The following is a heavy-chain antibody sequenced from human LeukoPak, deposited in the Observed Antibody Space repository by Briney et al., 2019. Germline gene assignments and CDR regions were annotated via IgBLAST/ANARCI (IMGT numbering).Heavy chain of an antibody. V-gene: IGHV1-24*01. Sequence: ASVKVSCKVSGYTLTELSMRWVRQAPGKGLEWMGGFDPEDGETIYAQKFQGRVTMTEDTSTDTAYMELSSLSSEDTAVYYCARVPSGNYYRFDYWGQGTLVTVSS. CDR1: GYTLTELS. D-gene: IGHD1-26*01. CDR3: ARVPSGNYYRFDY. CDR2: FDPEDGET. J-gene: IGHJ4*02.